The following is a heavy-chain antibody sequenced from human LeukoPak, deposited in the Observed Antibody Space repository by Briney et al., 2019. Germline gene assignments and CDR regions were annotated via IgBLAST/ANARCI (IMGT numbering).Heavy chain of an antibody. Sequence: GGSLRLSCAASGFTFSNCAMNWVRQAPGKGLEWVSAISDSASSTYYADSVKGRFTISRDNAKNTLYLQMNSLRAEDTAVYYCAKMPNSNYFDYWGQGTLVTVSS. V-gene: IGHV3-23*01. J-gene: IGHJ4*02. CDR1: GFTFSNCA. D-gene: IGHD4-11*01. CDR2: ISDSASST. CDR3: AKMPNSNYFDY.